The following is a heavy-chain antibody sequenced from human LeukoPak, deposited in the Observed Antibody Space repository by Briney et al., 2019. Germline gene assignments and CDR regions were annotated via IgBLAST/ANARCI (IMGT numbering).Heavy chain of an antibody. CDR2: MNPNSGNT. CDR3: ARGLSKRKFARYYDILTGTLYYYYYMDV. J-gene: IGHJ6*03. Sequence: ASVTVSCKASGYTFTSYDINWVRQAAGQGLEWMGWMNPNSGNTVYAQKFEGRLTMSRNTSISTAYMELSSLRSEDTAVYYCARGLSKRKFARYYDILTGTLYYYYYMDVWGKGTTVTVSS. V-gene: IGHV1-8*01. CDR1: GYTFTSYD. D-gene: IGHD3-9*01.